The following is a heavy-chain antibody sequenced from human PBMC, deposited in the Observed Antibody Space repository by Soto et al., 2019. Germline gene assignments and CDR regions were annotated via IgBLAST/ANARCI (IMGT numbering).Heavy chain of an antibody. CDR1: GYTFTSYA. V-gene: IGHV1-3*01. D-gene: IGHD6-19*01. Sequence: ASVKVSCKASGYTFTSYAMHWVRQAPGQRLEWMGWINAGNGNTKYSQKFQGRVTITRDTSASTAYMELSSLRSEDTAVYCCARARAGTWLFDYWGQGTLVTVSS. CDR3: ARARAGTWLFDY. J-gene: IGHJ4*02. CDR2: INAGNGNT.